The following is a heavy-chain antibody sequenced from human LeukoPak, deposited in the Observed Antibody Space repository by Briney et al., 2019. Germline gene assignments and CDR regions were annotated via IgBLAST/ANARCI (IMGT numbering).Heavy chain of an antibody. J-gene: IGHJ4*02. V-gene: IGHV3-21*01. CDR1: GFTFSNYG. D-gene: IGHD6-19*01. Sequence: GGSLRLSCAASGFTFSNYGMNWVRQAPGKGLEWVSSISGSSSYIYYADSVKGRFTIYRDSAKNSLYLQMNSLRAEDTAVYYCASSSTWYYFDYWGQGTLVTVSS. CDR2: ISGSSSYI. CDR3: ASSSTWYYFDY.